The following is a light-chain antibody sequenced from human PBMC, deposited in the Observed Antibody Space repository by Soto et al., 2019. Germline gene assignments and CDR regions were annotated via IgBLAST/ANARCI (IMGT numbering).Light chain of an antibody. Sequence: EIVLTQSPGTLSFSPGERATLSCRASQSVSSSYLAWYQQKPGQAPRLLIYGASRRATGIPDRFSGSGSGTNFTLPISRLESEDFAVYYCQQYGSSITFGQGTRLEIK. CDR1: QSVSSSY. J-gene: IGKJ5*01. CDR2: GAS. CDR3: QQYGSSIT. V-gene: IGKV3-20*01.